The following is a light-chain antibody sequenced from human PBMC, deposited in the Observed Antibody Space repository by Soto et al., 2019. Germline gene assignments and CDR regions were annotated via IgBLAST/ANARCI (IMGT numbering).Light chain of an antibody. CDR1: QSVSRY. CDR3: QQCVNWPPVT. Sequence: EIVLTQSPGTLSLSPGERATLSCRASQSVSRYSAWYQQKRGQPPRLIIYDASERAPGIPARFSGSGSGTDFTLTISSLEPEDFAVYYCQQCVNWPPVTFGQGTRLEIK. CDR2: DAS. V-gene: IGKV3-11*01. J-gene: IGKJ5*01.